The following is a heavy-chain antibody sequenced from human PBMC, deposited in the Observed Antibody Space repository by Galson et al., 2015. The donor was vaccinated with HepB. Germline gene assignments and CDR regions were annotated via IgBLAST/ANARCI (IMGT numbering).Heavy chain of an antibody. D-gene: IGHD2-2*01. CDR3: ARGPRYCSSTSCQIDYSYYYVLDA. V-gene: IGHV5-10-1*01. J-gene: IGHJ6*02. Sequence: QSGAEVKKPGESLRISCKGSGYSFTSYWISWVRQMPGKGLEWMGKIDPSDSYTNYSPSFQGHVTISADKSISTAYLQWSSLKASDTAMYYCARGPRYCSSTSCQIDYSYYYVLDAWGQGTTVTVSS. CDR2: IDPSDSYT. CDR1: GYSFTSYW.